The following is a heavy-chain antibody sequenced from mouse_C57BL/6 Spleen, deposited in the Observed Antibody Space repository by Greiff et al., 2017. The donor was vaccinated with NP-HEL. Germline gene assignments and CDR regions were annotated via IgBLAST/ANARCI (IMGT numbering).Heavy chain of an antibody. CDR1: GFTFSSYT. CDR3: ARQITTVVYYYAMDY. CDR2: ISGGGGNT. D-gene: IGHD1-1*01. Sequence: DVMLVESGGGLVKPGGSLKLSCAASGFTFSSYTMSWVRQTPEKRLEWVATISGGGGNTYYPDSVKGRFTISRDNAKNTLYLQMSSLRSEDTALYYCARQITTVVYYYAMDYWGQGTSVTVSS. J-gene: IGHJ4*01. V-gene: IGHV5-9*01.